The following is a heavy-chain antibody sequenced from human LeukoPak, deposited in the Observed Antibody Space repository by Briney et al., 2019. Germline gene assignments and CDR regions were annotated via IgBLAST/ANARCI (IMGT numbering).Heavy chain of an antibody. CDR2: IYYSGST. CDR3: AREVSSSWYNWFDP. V-gene: IGHV4-59*01. D-gene: IGHD6-13*01. J-gene: IGHJ5*02. Sequence: SETLSLTCTVSGGSISSYFWSWIRQPPGKGLEWIGYIYYSGSTNYNPSLKGRVTISVDTSKNQFSLKLSSVTAADTAVYYCAREVSSSWYNWFDPWGQGTLVTVSS. CDR1: GGSISSYF.